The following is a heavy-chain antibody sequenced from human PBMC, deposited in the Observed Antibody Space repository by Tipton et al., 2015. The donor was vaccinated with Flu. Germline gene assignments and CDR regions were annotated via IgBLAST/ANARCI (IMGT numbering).Heavy chain of an antibody. CDR1: GASISSGGNS. Sequence: TLSLTCPVSGASISSGGNSWSWIRQPPGKGLEWIGYIYHSGTTYYNPSLKSRVTISGDRSRNQFSLKLTSVTAADTAVYYCARYGSYFEYWGQGTLVTVSS. D-gene: IGHD1-26*01. J-gene: IGHJ4*02. CDR3: ARYGSYFEY. CDR2: IYHSGTT. V-gene: IGHV4-30-2*01.